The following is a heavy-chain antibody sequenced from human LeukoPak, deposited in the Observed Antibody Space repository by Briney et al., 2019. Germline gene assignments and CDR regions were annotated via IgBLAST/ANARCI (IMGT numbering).Heavy chain of an antibody. J-gene: IGHJ3*02. CDR3: TRDDFWSGYPDAFDI. Sequence: QPGRSLRLSCTASGFTFGDYTMSWVRQAPGKGLEWVGFIRSKAYGGAAEYAASVRGRITISRDDSKGIAYLQMNSLKSEDTAVYYCTRDDFWSGYPDAFDIWGQGTMVTVPS. CDR1: GFTFGDYT. CDR2: IRSKAYGGAA. D-gene: IGHD3-3*01. V-gene: IGHV3-49*04.